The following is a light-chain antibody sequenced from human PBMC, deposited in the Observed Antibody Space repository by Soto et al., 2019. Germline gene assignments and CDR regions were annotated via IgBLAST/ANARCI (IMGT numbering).Light chain of an antibody. J-gene: IGKJ1*01. V-gene: IGKV1-5*03. Sequence: DIHMTQSPSTLSASVGDRAIITCRASQSPSTWLAWYQQKPGKAPKLLVFKVSSLESGVPSRFSGSGSGTDFTLTISRLEPEDFAVYYCHQYGSAPRTFGQGTKVDI. CDR3: HQYGSAPRT. CDR1: QSPSTW. CDR2: KVS.